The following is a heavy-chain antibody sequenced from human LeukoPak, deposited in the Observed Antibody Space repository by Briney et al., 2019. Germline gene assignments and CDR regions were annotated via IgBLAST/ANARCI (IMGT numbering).Heavy chain of an antibody. V-gene: IGHV4-4*07. CDR2: IYTSGST. CDR3: RTYTSGTTNYKPSLRSEVTMYVAKPKRRFPLTSGSATDVYTTGYYYARGNGYSGGFDY. D-gene: IGHD6-19*01. Sequence: PSETLSLTCTVSGGSISSYYWSWIRQPAGKGLDWIGRIYTSGSTNYNPSLRSRVTMSVDTSKNQFSLKLSSVTAADTAVFFCRTYTSGTTNYKPSLRSEVTMYVAKPKRRFPLTSGSATDVYTTGYYYARGNGYSGGFDYWGQGTLVTVSS. CDR1: GGSISSYY. J-gene: IGHJ4*02.